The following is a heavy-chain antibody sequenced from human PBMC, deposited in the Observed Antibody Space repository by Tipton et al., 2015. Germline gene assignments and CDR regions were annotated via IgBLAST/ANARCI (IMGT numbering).Heavy chain of an antibody. CDR3: ARDSWGNCIGPSCYCFDS. CDR2: IQYSGGT. V-gene: IGHV4-59*01. CDR1: SDSISKYY. D-gene: IGHD2-15*01. J-gene: IGHJ4*02. Sequence: TLSLTCSVSSDSISKYYWSWIRQPPGKELEWIGYIQYSGGTNYNPSLESRVSTSVDTSKTQFSLEMRSVTATDTAVYYCARDSWGNCIGPSCYCFDSWGQGTLVTVSS.